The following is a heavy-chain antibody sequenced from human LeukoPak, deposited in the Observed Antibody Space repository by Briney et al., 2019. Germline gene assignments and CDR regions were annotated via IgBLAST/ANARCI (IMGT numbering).Heavy chain of an antibody. CDR2: VYIGGGT. CDR1: GFTFSTYG. V-gene: IGHV3-66*01. D-gene: IGHD3-22*01. CDR3: VRVSSDSSFRFYWF. J-gene: IGHJ4*02. Sequence: GGSLRLSCAASGFTFSTYGMHWVRQAPGKGLEWVSVVYIGGGTYYADAVSGRFTTSIDNSEDTLYLQMNRLRVDDTATYFCVRVSSDSSFRFYWFWGQGTLVTVSS.